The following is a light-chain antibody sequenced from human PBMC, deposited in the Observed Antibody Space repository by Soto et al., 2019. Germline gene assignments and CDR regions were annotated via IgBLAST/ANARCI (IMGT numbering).Light chain of an antibody. V-gene: IGLV2-8*01. J-gene: IGLJ1*01. Sequence: QSALTQPHSASGSPGQSVAISCTGTSSDVGGYNYVSWYQQHPGKAPKLMIYEVNKRPSGVPDRFSGSKSGNTASLTVSGRQAEDEADYYCSSYAGSSNVFGTGTKATVL. CDR3: SSYAGSSNV. CDR1: SSDVGGYNY. CDR2: EVN.